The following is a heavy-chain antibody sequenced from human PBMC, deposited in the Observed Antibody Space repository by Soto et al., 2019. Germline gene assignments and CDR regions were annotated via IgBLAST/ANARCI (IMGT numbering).Heavy chain of an antibody. J-gene: IGHJ6*02. CDR2: IDPIDSYT. CDR3: ARRAHMSRRVYTFSYYYYGMYV. D-gene: IGHD3-16*01. V-gene: IGHV5-10-1*01. Sequence: GESLKISGKGSGYSFTSCCISWVRQMPGKGLEWMGRIDPIDSYTNYSPSFQGHVTISADKSISTAYLQWSSLKASDTAMYYCARRAHMSRRVYTFSYYYYGMYVRAQGTTVPVSS. CDR1: GYSFTSCC.